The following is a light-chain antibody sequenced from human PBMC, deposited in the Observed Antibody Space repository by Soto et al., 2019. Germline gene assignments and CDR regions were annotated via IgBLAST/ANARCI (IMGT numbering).Light chain of an antibody. CDR1: QDINNY. CDR2: DAT. V-gene: IGKV1-33*01. CDR3: HQYDNLPPT. J-gene: IGKJ5*01. Sequence: DIQMTQNTSSLSASVGDRVTITCRASQDINNYLDWYQVKPGKAPKLLIYDATNLETGVPSKFSGSGSRTDFSFTISSLQPEDVAIYYCHQYDNLPPTFGQGTRLEIK.